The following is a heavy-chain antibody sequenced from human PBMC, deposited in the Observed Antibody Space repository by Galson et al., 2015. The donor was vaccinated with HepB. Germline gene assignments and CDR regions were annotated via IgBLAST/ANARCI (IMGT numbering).Heavy chain of an antibody. CDR1: GGTFSSYA. CDR3: ARGRDDFWSGYPNPYYYYYMDV. J-gene: IGHJ6*03. CDR2: ITPILGIA. Sequence: SVKVSCKASGGTFSSYAISWVRQAPGQGLEWMGGITPILGIANYAQKFQGRVTITADKSTSTAYMELSSLRSEDTAVYYCARGRDDFWSGYPNPYYYYYMDVWGKGTTVTVSS. D-gene: IGHD3-3*01. V-gene: IGHV1-69*10.